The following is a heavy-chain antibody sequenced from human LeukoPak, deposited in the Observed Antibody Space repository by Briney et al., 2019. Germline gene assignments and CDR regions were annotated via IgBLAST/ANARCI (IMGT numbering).Heavy chain of an antibody. D-gene: IGHD6-6*01. CDR2: IYYSGSP. CDR3: ARGLTSYSRSSYWFDP. Sequence: SETLSLTCAVSRSSISSYYWSCIRQPPGKGLEWIGYIYYSGSPNYNPSLRSRVTISVDTSKNQFSLKLSSVTAADTAIYYCARGLTSYSRSSYWFDPWGQGTLVTVSS. V-gene: IGHV4-59*01. CDR1: RSSISSYY. J-gene: IGHJ5*02.